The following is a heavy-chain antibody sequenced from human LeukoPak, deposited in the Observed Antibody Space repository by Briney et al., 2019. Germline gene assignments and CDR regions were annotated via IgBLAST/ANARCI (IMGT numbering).Heavy chain of an antibody. CDR1: GFIFTNNY. D-gene: IGHD2-8*01. CDR2: VYSGGST. V-gene: IGHV3-66*01. J-gene: IGHJ4*02. Sequence: GGSLRLSCTASGFIFTNNYINWVRQAPGKGLEWVSLVYSGGSTYYADSVKGRFTISRDNSKNMVYLQMNSLRAEDTAMYYCARDPPAVLIDTYGWGQGTLVTVSS. CDR3: ARDPPAVLIDTYG.